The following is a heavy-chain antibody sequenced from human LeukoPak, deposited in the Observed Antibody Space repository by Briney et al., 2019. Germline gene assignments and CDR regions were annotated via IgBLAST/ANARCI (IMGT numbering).Heavy chain of an antibody. CDR1: GGTFRSYA. D-gene: IGHD6-25*01. Sequence: ASVKVSCKASGGTFRSYAISWVRQAPGQGLEWMGGIIPIFGTANYAQKFQGRVTITADESTSTAYMELSSLRSEDTAVYYCGGGSDYYYYYYMDVWGKGTTVTISS. J-gene: IGHJ6*03. V-gene: IGHV1-69*13. CDR3: GGGSDYYYYYYMDV. CDR2: IIPIFGTA.